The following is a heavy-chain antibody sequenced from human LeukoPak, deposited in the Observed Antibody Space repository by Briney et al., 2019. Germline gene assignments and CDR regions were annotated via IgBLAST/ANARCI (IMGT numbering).Heavy chain of an antibody. Sequence: GGSLRLSCAASGFTFSSYEMNWVRQAPGKGLGWVSYISSSGSTIYYADSVKGRFTISRDNAKNSLYLQMNSLRAEDTAVYYCAREGIVGAFDYWGQGTLVTVSS. D-gene: IGHD1-26*01. CDR3: AREGIVGAFDY. CDR2: ISSSGSTI. J-gene: IGHJ4*02. CDR1: GFTFSSYE. V-gene: IGHV3-48*03.